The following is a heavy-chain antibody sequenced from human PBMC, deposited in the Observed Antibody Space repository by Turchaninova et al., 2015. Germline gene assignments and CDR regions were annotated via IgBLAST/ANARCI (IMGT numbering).Heavy chain of an antibody. CDR3: ARGGMTTVYYYYMDV. J-gene: IGHJ6*03. D-gene: IGHD4-11*01. Sequence: QVQLQQGGAGLLKPSEPLSLTCAVYGGSFSSYYWVWIPQPPGKGLEWIGEINHSGSTNYNPSLKSRVTISVDTSKNQFSLKLSSVTAADTAVYYCARGGMTTVYYYYMDVWGKGTTDTVSS. CDR1: GGSFSSYY. V-gene: IGHV4-34*01. CDR2: INHSGST.